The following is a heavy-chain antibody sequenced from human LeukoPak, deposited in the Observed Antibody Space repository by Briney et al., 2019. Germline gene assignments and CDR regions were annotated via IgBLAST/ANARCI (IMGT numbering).Heavy chain of an antibody. J-gene: IGHJ4*02. CDR2: INPSGGST. Sequence: ASVKVSCKASGYTFTSYYMHWVRQAPGQGLEWMGIINPSGGSTSYAQKFQGRVTMTRDTSTGTVYMELSSLRSEDTAVYYCARQGATTLSFDYWGQGTLVTVSS. CDR1: GYTFTSYY. CDR3: ARQGATTLSFDY. V-gene: IGHV1-46*01. D-gene: IGHD1-26*01.